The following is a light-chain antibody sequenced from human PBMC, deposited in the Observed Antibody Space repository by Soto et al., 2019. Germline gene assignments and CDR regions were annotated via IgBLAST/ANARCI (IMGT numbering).Light chain of an antibody. CDR2: DVS. CDR1: QAVNSW. Sequence: QVTQSPSSVSASVGDRVTITCRASQAVNSWLAWFQQKPGMAPKLVIYDVSSLQSGVPSRFSGSGSGTEFTLTISSLQPEDFATYYCQQSNNHPISFGQGTRLEIK. V-gene: IGKV1-12*01. J-gene: IGKJ5*01. CDR3: QQSNNHPIS.